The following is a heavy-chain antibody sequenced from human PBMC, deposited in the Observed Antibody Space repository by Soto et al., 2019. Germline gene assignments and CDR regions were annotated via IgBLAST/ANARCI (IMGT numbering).Heavy chain of an antibody. Sequence: GASVKVSCXASGGNFTNSGISWVRQAPGQGLEWMGGIIPLFGTTNYAHKFRGRVTVTADESTSTVYMELNSLRSEDTAMDYCARAHGTSWYNWFDPWGQGTLVTVSS. D-gene: IGHD6-13*01. J-gene: IGHJ5*02. CDR1: GGNFTNSG. CDR2: IIPLFGTT. V-gene: IGHV1-69*13. CDR3: ARAHGTSWYNWFDP.